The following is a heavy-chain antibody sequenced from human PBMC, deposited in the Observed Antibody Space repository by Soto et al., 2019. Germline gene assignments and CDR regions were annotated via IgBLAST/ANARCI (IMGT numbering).Heavy chain of an antibody. V-gene: IGHV4-59*01. CDR3: ARALPMVRGVISYYFDF. D-gene: IGHD3-10*01. CDR1: GGSISSYY. CDR2: IYYSGST. J-gene: IGHJ4*02. Sequence: SETLSLTCTVSGGSISSYYWSWIRQPPGKGLEWIGYIYYSGSTNYNPSLKSRVTISVDTSKNQFSLKLSSVTAADTAVYYCARALPMVRGVISYYFDFWGQGTLVTVSS.